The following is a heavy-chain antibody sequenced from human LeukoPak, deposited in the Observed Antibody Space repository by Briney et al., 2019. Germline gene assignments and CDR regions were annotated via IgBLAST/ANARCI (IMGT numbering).Heavy chain of an antibody. V-gene: IGHV3-7*05. D-gene: IGHD2-8*01. CDR3: ARRAYGAFDI. Sequence: PGGSLRLSYAASGFTFSGYWMNWVRQAPGKGLEWVANIKQDGSEKYCMDSVKGRFTISRDNAKNSLYLQMNSLRVEDTAVYYCARRAYGAFDIWGPGPMVTVSS. CDR2: IKQDGSEK. CDR1: GFTFSGYW. J-gene: IGHJ3*02.